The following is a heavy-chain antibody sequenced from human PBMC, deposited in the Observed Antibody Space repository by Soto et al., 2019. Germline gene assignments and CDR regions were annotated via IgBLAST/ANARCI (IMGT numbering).Heavy chain of an antibody. CDR2: ISVTSDYI. V-gene: IGHV3-21*01. CDR3: ARDHRYCSGSSCRPYHYYYGMDV. D-gene: IGHD2-15*01. Sequence: WGSLRLSCAASGFTFSSYSMNWVRQAPGRGLEWVAAISVTSDYIYYADSVKGRFTISRDNAKTSLYIRMNSLRAEDTAVYYCARDHRYCSGSSCRPYHYYYGMDVWGEGNPVTVSS. J-gene: IGHJ6*04. CDR1: GFTFSSYS.